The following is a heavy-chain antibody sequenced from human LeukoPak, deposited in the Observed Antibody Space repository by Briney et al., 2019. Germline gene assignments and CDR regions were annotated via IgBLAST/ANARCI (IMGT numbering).Heavy chain of an antibody. CDR1: GFTFSGYW. Sequence: GGSLRLSCAASGFTFSGYWMHWVRQAPGKGLVWVSRINSDGYSITYADSVKGRFTISRDNAKNTLHLQMNSLIAEDTAVYFCTRAGYSSGFDSWGQGTLVTVSS. J-gene: IGHJ5*01. CDR3: TRAGYSSGFDS. D-gene: IGHD6-19*01. CDR2: INSDGYSI. V-gene: IGHV3-74*03.